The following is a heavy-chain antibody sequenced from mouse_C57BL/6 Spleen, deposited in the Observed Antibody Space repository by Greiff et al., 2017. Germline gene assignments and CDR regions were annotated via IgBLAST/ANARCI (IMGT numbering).Heavy chain of an antibody. CDR1: GYTFTSYW. J-gene: IGHJ2*01. Sequence: QVQLKQPGAELVRPGSSVKLSCKASGYTFTSYWMHWVKQRPIQGLEWIGNIDPSDSETHYNQKFKDKATLTVDKSSSTAYMQLSSLTSEDSAVYYCARNYGGYFDYWGQGTTLTVSS. D-gene: IGHD1-1*01. CDR2: IDPSDSET. V-gene: IGHV1-52*01. CDR3: ARNYGGYFDY.